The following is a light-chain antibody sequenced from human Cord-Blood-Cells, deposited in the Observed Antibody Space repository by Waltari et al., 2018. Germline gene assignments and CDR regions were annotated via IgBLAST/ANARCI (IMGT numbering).Light chain of an antibody. J-gene: IGKJ3*01. CDR3: QQSYSTPRFT. CDR2: AAS. Sequence: DIQMTQSPSSLSASVGDRVTITCRASQSISSYLNWYKQKPVKAPKLLIYAASSLQSRVPSRFSGSGSGTDFTLTISSLQPEDFATYYCQQSYSTPRFTFGPGTKVDIK. V-gene: IGKV1-39*01. CDR1: QSISSY.